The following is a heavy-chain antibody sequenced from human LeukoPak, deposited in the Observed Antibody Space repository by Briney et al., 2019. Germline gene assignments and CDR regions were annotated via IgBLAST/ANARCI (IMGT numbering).Heavy chain of an antibody. D-gene: IGHD3-22*01. J-gene: IGHJ4*02. Sequence: ASVKVSCKASAYTFTSYGISWVRQAPGQGLEWMGWISAYNGNTNYAQKLQGRVTMTTDTSTSTAYMELRSLRSDDTAVYYCARDLRDDYDSSGYYSDYWGQGTLVTVSS. V-gene: IGHV1-18*01. CDR1: AYTFTSYG. CDR3: ARDLRDDYDSSGYYSDY. CDR2: ISAYNGNT.